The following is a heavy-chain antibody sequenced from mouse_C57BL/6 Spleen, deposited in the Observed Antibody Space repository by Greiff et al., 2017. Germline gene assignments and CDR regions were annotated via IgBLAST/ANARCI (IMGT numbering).Heavy chain of an antibody. CDR3: AREGGWALDY. CDR1: GYTFTDYY. CDR2: INPNNGGT. J-gene: IGHJ2*01. D-gene: IGHD3-2*02. Sequence: VQLQQSGPELVQPGASVKISCKASGYTFTDYYMNWVKQSHGKSLEWIGDINPNNGGTSYNQKFKGKATLTVDKSSSTAYMELRSLASEDAAVYYCAREGGWALDYWGQGTTLTVSS. V-gene: IGHV1-26*01.